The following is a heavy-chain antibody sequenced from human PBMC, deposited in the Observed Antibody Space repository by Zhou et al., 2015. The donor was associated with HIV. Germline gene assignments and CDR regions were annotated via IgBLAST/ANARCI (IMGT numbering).Heavy chain of an antibody. CDR3: ARARPPDYGDYYYYYGMDV. CDR2: ISAYNGNT. J-gene: IGHJ6*02. V-gene: IGHV1-18*01. Sequence: QVQLVQSGTDVKKPGSSVKVSCKASGGTFSSYAITWVRQAPGQGLEWMGWISAYNGNTNYAQKLQGRVTMTTDTSTSTAYMELRSLRSDDTAVYYCARARPPDYGDYYYYYGMDVWGQGTTVTVSS. CDR1: GGTFSSYA. D-gene: IGHD4-17*01.